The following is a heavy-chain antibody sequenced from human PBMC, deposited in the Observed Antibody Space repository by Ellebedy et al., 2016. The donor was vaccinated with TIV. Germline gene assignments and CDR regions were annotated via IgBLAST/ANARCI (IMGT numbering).Heavy chain of an antibody. V-gene: IGHV1-3*01. D-gene: IGHD3-16*01. J-gene: IGHJ4*02. CDR2: INAGNGIT. CDR1: GYTFSSYA. Sequence: ASVKVSCKASGYTFSSYALYWVRQAPGQRLEWMGWINAGNGITVYSENFQDRVTLSRDTTATTAYMELTSLRYEDTAVYYCARGGMMGESLYFDYWGQGALVTVSS. CDR3: ARGGMMGESLYFDY.